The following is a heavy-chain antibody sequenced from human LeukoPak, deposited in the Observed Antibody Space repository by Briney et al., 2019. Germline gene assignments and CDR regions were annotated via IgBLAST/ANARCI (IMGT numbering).Heavy chain of an antibody. V-gene: IGHV3-7*04. D-gene: IGHD3-16*01. Sequence: GGSLRLSCAASGFTFSNYAMSWVRQAPGKGLEWVANIKQDGSEKFYLDSVKGRFTISRDNAKNSLYLQMNSLRAEDTAVYYCARRGGFDYWGQGTLVTVSS. J-gene: IGHJ4*02. CDR1: GFTFSNYA. CDR3: ARRGGFDY. CDR2: IKQDGSEK.